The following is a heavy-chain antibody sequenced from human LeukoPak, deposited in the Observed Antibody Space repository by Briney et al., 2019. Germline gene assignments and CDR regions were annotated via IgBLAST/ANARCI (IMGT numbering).Heavy chain of an antibody. CDR1: GYTFTGYY. Sequence: ASVKVSCKASGYTFTGYYMHWVRRAPGQGLEWMGWINPNSGGTNYAQKFQGWVTMTRDTSISTAYMELSRLRSDDTAVYYCARGGLLWFGEFGDYWGQGTLVTVSS. V-gene: IGHV1-2*04. D-gene: IGHD3-10*01. CDR2: INPNSGGT. J-gene: IGHJ4*02. CDR3: ARGGLLWFGEFGDY.